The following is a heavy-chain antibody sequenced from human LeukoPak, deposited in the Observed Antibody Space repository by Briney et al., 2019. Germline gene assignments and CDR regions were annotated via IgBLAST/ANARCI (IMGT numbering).Heavy chain of an antibody. V-gene: IGHV3-53*01. Sequence: PGGSLRLSCAASGFTVSSNYMSWVRQAPGKGLEWVSVIYSGGSTYYADSVKGRFTISRDNSRNTLYLQMNSLRAEDTAVYYCAKDGSRYDSSGNHYFDYWGQGTLVTVSS. CDR2: IYSGGST. J-gene: IGHJ4*02. CDR1: GFTVSSNY. CDR3: AKDGSRYDSSGNHYFDY. D-gene: IGHD3-22*01.